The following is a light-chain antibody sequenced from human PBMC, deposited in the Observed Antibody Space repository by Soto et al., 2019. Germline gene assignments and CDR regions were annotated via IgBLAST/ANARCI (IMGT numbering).Light chain of an antibody. V-gene: IGLV1-40*01. Sequence: QSVLTQPPSVSGAPGQRVTFSCTGSSSNIGAGYDVHWYQQLPGTAPKLLIYGNSNRPSGVPDRFSGSKSGTSASLAITGLQAEDEADYYCQSYDNSLSGSYVFGTGTKSPS. CDR3: QSYDNSLSGSYV. J-gene: IGLJ1*01. CDR2: GNS. CDR1: SSNIGAGYD.